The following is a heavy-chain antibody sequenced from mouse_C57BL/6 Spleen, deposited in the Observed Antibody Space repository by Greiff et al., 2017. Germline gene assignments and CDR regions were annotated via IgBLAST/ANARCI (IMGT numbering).Heavy chain of an antibody. D-gene: IGHD2-1*01. Sequence: EVQLQQSGPELVKPGDSVKISCKASGYSFTGYFMNWVMQSHGKSLEWIGRINPYNGDTFYNQKFQGKATLTVDKSSSTAHMELRSLTSEDSAVYYCARSGGNYDYYAMDYWGQGTSVTGAS. CDR3: ARSGGNYDYYAMDY. CDR1: GYSFTGYF. CDR2: INPYNGDT. V-gene: IGHV1-20*01. J-gene: IGHJ4*01.